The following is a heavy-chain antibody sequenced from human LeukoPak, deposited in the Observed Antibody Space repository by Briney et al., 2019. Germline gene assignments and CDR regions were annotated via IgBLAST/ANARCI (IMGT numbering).Heavy chain of an antibody. J-gene: IGHJ6*03. CDR1: GFTFSNYA. D-gene: IGHD1-26*01. CDR3: ARRATGSSSLLYYYMDV. Sequence: PGGSLRLSCVASGFTFSNYAMSWVRQAPGKGLEWVSGISSSGSSTFFADHVKGRFTIARDNAKSSLYLQMNTLQAEDTAVYYCARRATGSSSLLYYYMDVWGKGTTVSVSS. CDR2: ISSSGSST. V-gene: IGHV3-23*01.